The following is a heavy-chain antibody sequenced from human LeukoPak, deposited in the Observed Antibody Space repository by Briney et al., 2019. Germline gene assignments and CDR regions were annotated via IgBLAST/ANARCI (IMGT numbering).Heavy chain of an antibody. J-gene: IGHJ4*02. CDR1: GITFSSYS. CDR2: ISSSGSTK. D-gene: IGHD2/OR15-2a*01. Sequence: GGSLRLSCGASGITFSSYSMNWVRQAPGKGLEWVSYISSSGSTKYYADSVKGRFTISRDNARNSLYLQMNSLRTEDTAVYFCARGGLSIMGYWGQGTLVTVSS. CDR3: ARGGLSIMGY. V-gene: IGHV3-48*01.